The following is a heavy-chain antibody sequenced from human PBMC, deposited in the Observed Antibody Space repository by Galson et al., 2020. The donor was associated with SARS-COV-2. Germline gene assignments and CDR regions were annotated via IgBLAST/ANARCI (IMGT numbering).Heavy chain of an antibody. CDR3: VRDDGTAPYDY. CDR2: IYYTGST. D-gene: IGHD5-18*01. V-gene: IGHV3-53*05. Sequence: METGGSLRLSCATSGFSFSNYWMSWVRQAPGKGLEWVSVIYYTGSTNYADSVRGRFTISRDTSKNMVYLQMNSLRAEDTAVYYCVRDDGTAPYDYWGQGTLVTVSS. J-gene: IGHJ4*02. CDR1: GFSFSNYW.